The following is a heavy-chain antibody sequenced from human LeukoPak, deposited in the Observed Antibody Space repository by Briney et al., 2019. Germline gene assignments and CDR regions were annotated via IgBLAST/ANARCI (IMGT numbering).Heavy chain of an antibody. Sequence: DPGGSLRLSCAASGFTFSSYSMNWVRQAPGKGLEWVSSISSTCIYIYYADSVKGRFTISRDNAKNSLHLQMNSLRAEDTAVYYCARDPTTYGSGSYYYYFDYWGQGTLVTVSS. D-gene: IGHD3-10*01. CDR3: ARDPTTYGSGSYYYYFDY. V-gene: IGHV3-21*01. CDR1: GFTFSSYS. J-gene: IGHJ4*02. CDR2: ISSTCIYI.